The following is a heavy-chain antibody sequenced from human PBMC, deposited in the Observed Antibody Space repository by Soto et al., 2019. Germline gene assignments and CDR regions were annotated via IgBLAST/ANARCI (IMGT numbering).Heavy chain of an antibody. CDR2: IAYEGKTA. V-gene: IGHV3-30*18. CDR1: GFTLSNSG. CDR3: AKSTSGYGGASDF. Sequence: GGSLKLSCEVSGFTLSNSGIHWVRQAPDKGLEWVATIAYEGKTANYADSAKGRFTISRDISKSTVYLQMNSLRREDTATYYCAKSTSGYGGASDFWGQGTVVTVSS. D-gene: IGHD4-17*01. J-gene: IGHJ4*02.